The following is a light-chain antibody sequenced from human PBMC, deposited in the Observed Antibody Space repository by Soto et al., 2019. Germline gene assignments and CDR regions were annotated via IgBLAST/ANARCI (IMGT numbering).Light chain of an antibody. Sequence: DIQMTQSPSSLSVSVGDRVTITCRASQSIGGFLNWYQQKLGKAPKLLIYAASSLQSGVPSRFSGSGSGTDFTLTISSLQPEDFATYYCQQSYITPLTFGGGTKVEL. CDR1: QSIGGF. CDR3: QQSYITPLT. CDR2: AAS. J-gene: IGKJ4*01. V-gene: IGKV1-39*01.